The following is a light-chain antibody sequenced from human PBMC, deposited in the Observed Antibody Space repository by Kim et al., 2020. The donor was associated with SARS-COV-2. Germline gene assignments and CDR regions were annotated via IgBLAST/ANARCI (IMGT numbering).Light chain of an antibody. J-gene: IGKJ3*01. CDR3: QQYLSSAPSFS. Sequence: VGDRVTITVRASENIDRWLAWYQQKPGKAPKLLIYYVSSLESGVPSRFSGSGSGTEFTLTISSLQPDDFATYFCQQYLSSAPSFSFGAGTKVDIK. CDR2: YVS. V-gene: IGKV1-5*01. CDR1: ENIDRW.